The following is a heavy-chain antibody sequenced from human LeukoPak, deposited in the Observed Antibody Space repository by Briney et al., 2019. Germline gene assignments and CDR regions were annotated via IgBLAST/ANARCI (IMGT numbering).Heavy chain of an antibody. Sequence: PSQTLSLTCTVSGGSISSGGYYWSWIRQHPGKDLEWIGCISYSGIAYYNPSLKSRVIVSVDTSRNQFSLDLSSVTAADTALYYCARGSPGVAALTFDYWGQGTLVTVSS. CDR3: ARGSPGVAALTFDY. J-gene: IGHJ4*02. V-gene: IGHV4-31*03. CDR2: ISYSGIA. D-gene: IGHD4/OR15-4a*01. CDR1: GGSISSGGYY.